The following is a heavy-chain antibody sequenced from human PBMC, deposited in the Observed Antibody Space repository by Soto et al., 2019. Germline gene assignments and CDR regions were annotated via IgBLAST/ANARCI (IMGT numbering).Heavy chain of an antibody. V-gene: IGHV3-33*03. D-gene: IGHD2-15*01. CDR3: ATDIGGGSWYSLAY. Sequence: QVHLVESGGGVVQPGRSLRLACAASGFRFSGYGMQWVRQTPGKGLERVGVIWYDGSKKYYADSVKGRFTISRDNSRNNVFLQMDSLGVEDTAVYYCATDIGGGSWYSLAYWGPGILVTVSS. CDR1: GFRFSGYG. J-gene: IGHJ4*02. CDR2: IWYDGSKK.